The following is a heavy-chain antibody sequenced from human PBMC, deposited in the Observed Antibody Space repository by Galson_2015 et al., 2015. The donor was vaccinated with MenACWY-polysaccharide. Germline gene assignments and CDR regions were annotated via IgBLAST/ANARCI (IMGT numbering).Heavy chain of an antibody. CDR1: GFTFSNHA. CDR3: ARHEYYDPSGYIDY. CDR2: ISAGGST. J-gene: IGHJ4*02. D-gene: IGHD3-22*01. V-gene: IGHV3-23*01. Sequence: SLRLSCAPSGFTFSNHAMSWVRQAPGKGPEWVSGISAGGSTYYADSVKGRFTISRDNSGRTLYLQMNSLRVEDTATYYCARHEYYDPSGYIDYWGQGTLVGVSS.